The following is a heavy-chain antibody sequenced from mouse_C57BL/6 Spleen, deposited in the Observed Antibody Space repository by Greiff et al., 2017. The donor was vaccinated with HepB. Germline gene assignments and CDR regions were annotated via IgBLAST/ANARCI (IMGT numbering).Heavy chain of an antibody. J-gene: IGHJ2*01. V-gene: IGHV10-1*01. D-gene: IGHD2-2*01. CDR3: VREKGSMVTTGYFDY. CDR1: GFSFNTYA. CDR2: IRSKSNNYAT. Sequence: DVKLVESGGGLVQPKGSLKLSCAASGFSFNTYAMNWVRQAPGKGLEWVARIRSKSNNYATYYADSVKDRFTISRDDSESMLYLQMNNLKTEDTAMYYCVREKGSMVTTGYFDYWGQGTTLTVSS.